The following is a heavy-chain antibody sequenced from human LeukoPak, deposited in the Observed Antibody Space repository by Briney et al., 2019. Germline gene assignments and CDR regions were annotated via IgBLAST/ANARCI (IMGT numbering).Heavy chain of an antibody. CDR1: GIAFDKNA. CDR3: ARDSARADIVVVPAAYEDAFDI. D-gene: IGHD2-2*01. Sequence: GGSLRLSCAAFGIAFDKNAMSWVRQAPGKGLEWVSTISHSGGATHYADSVKGRFTISRDNAKNSLYLQMNSLRAEDTAVYYCARDSARADIVVVPAAYEDAFDIWGQGTMVTVSS. V-gene: IGHV3-20*04. CDR2: ISHSGGAT. J-gene: IGHJ3*02.